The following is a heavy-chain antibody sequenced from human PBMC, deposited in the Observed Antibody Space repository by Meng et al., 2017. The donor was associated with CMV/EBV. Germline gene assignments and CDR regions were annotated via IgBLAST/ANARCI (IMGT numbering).Heavy chain of an antibody. D-gene: IGHD5-18*01. Sequence: SVKVSCKASGGTFNSHGITWVRQAPGQGLEWMGGIIPIFRTALYAQKFRGRVTITTDESTSTGYMELSSLTSEDTAVYYCARGDQGNTAKLPWETHFYCNVDVWGQGTTVTVSS. CDR1: GGTFNSHG. CDR3: ARGDQGNTAKLPWETHFYCNVDV. V-gene: IGHV1-69*05. CDR2: IIPIFRTA. J-gene: IGHJ6*02.